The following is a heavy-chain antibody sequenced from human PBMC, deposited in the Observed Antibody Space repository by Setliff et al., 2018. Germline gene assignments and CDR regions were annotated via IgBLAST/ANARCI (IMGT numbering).Heavy chain of an antibody. CDR2: IKEEGGEI. D-gene: IGHD6-6*01. V-gene: IGHV3-7*01. CDR3: ATNPRYTNSQLDY. CDR1: GLSYINDW. J-gene: IGHJ4*02. Sequence: GGSLRLSCTASGLSYINDWMTWVRQAPGKGLEWVANIKEEGGEIHYVDSVKGRFTISRDDARNSLYLHMNSLRAEDTGVYYCATNPRYTNSQLDYWGQGTLVTVSS.